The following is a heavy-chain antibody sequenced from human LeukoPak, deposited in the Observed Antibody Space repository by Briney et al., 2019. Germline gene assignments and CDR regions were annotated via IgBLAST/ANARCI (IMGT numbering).Heavy chain of an antibody. CDR2: IYHSGST. J-gene: IGHJ4*02. D-gene: IGHD1-26*01. CDR1: GYSISSGYY. Sequence: PSETLSLTCTVSGYSISSGYYWGWIRQPPGKGLEWIGSIYHSGSTYYNPSLKSRVTISVDTSKNQFSLKLSSVTAADTAVYYCARDGGGSYYLDWGQGTLVTVSS. CDR3: ARDGGGSYYLD. V-gene: IGHV4-38-2*02.